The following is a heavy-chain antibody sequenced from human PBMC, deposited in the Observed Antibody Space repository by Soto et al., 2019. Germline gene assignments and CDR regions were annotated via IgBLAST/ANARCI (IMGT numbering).Heavy chain of an antibody. J-gene: IGHJ4*02. D-gene: IGHD2-15*01. CDR1: GGAISGRSNY. CDR2: IYSGGST. CDR3: ARRHSATWLFDY. V-gene: IGHV4-39*01. Sequence: SETLSLTCKVCGGAISGRSNYWGWIRQPPGKGLEYIGSIYSGGSTYYNPSLKSRVTLSVDTSQNQFFLRLTSVTAADTAVYYCARRHSATWLFDYWGLGTKVTVSS.